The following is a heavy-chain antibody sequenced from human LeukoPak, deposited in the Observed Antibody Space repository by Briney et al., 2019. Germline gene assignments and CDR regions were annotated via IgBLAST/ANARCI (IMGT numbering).Heavy chain of an antibody. D-gene: IGHD5-24*01. CDR2: IYYSGGT. CDR1: GGSISSYY. J-gene: IGHJ4*02. Sequence: SETLSLTCTVSGGSISSYYWSWIRQPPGKGLEWIGYIYYSGGTNYNPSLKSRVTISVDTSKNQFSLKLSSVTAADTAVYYCASRPPSRDGYNSGEYWGQGTLVTVSS. CDR3: ASRPPSRDGYNSGEY. V-gene: IGHV4-59*01.